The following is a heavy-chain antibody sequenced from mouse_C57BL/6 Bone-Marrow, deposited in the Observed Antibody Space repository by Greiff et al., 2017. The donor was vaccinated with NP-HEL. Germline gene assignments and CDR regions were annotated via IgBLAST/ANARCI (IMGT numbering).Heavy chain of an antibody. CDR1: GFTFSSYA. CDR2: ISDGGSYT. CDR3: ARELRLQAWFAY. J-gene: IGHJ3*01. Sequence: EVKLVESGGGLVKPGGSLKLSCAASGFTFSSYAMSWVRQTPEKRLEWVATISDGGSYTYYPDNVKGRFTISRDNAKNNLYLQMSHLKSEDTAMYYSARELRLQAWFAYWGQGTLVTVSA. D-gene: IGHD3-2*02. V-gene: IGHV5-4*03.